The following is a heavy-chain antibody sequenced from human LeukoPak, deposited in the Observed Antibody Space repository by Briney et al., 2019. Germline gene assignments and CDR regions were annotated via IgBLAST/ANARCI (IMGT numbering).Heavy chain of an antibody. CDR1: GFSVGTNFYY. CDR3: TRRGDY. CDR2: IYYTGST. J-gene: IGHJ4*01. V-gene: IGHV4-39*01. Sequence: SETLSLTCTVSGFSVGTNFYYWGWIRQPPGKGLEWIGSIYYTGSTSYNPSLKSRATIFLDTSRNQFSLKLSSVTAADTAIYYCTRRGDYWGQGTLVTVSS.